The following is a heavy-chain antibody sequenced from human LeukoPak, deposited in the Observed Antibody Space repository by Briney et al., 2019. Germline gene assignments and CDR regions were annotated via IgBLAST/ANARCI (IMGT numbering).Heavy chain of an antibody. D-gene: IGHD3-22*01. J-gene: IGHJ3*02. V-gene: IGHV3-21*01. CDR1: GITFSRYS. Sequence: GGSLRLSCAASGITFSRYSMNWVRQAPGKGLEWVSSISIGSTYIYYADSVKGRFTISRDNAKNSLYLQMNSLRAEDTAVYYCARDRSQGLDSSGYYPDALNIWGQGTMVTVSS. CDR3: ARDRSQGLDSSGYYPDALNI. CDR2: ISIGSTYI.